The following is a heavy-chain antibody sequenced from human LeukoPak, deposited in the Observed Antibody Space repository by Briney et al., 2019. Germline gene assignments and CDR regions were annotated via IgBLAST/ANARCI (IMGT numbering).Heavy chain of an antibody. CDR1: GGSISSSTYY. CDR3: ARGGGYCSGGSCHQYNWFDP. V-gene: IGHV4-39*07. Sequence: SETLSLTCTVSGGSISSSTYYWGWIRQSPGKGLEWIGNIYYSGSTYYNPSLKSRVTISVDTSKNQFSLKLNSMTAADTAVYYCARGGGYCSGGSCHQYNWFDPWGQGTLVTVSS. D-gene: IGHD2-15*01. CDR2: IYYSGST. J-gene: IGHJ5*02.